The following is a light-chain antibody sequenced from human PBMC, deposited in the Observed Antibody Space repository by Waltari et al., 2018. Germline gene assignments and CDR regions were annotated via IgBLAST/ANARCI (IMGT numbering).Light chain of an antibody. J-gene: IGKJ1*01. Sequence: EIVLTQSPGTLPLSPGERATISCRARQSFTRYLTWYQHKPGQAPRLLIYDASTRAAGIADRFSGSGFGTDFTLTISRLEPEDSAVYYCQHYVRLPVTFGQGTKVEIK. CDR3: QHYVRLPVT. CDR2: DAS. CDR1: QSFTRY. V-gene: IGKV3-20*01.